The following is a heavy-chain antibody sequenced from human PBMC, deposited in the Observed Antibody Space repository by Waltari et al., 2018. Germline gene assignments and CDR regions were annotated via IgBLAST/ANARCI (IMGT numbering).Heavy chain of an antibody. J-gene: IGHJ4*02. Sequence: EVQLLESGGGLVQPGGSLRLSCAASGFTFSSYAMSWVRQAPGKGLEWVSAISGSGGSTDYADSVKGRFTISRDNSKNTLYLQMNSLRAEDTAVYYCAKPNSRYSSGSYWGQGTLVTVSS. CDR2: ISGSGGST. CDR3: AKPNSRYSSGSY. V-gene: IGHV3-23*01. CDR1: GFTFSSYA. D-gene: IGHD6-19*01.